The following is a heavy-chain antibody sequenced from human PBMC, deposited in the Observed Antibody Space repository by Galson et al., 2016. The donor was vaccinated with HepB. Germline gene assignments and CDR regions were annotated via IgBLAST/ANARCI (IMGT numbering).Heavy chain of an antibody. CDR3: ARAYCSRYCHDLEMYYFDY. Sequence: TLSLTCTVSGASISSGDYYWSWIRQPPGKGLEWIGYVYYTGSTHYNPSLKSRVTISVDTSKNQFSLKLSSVTAADTAVYYCARAYCSRYCHDLEMYYFDYWGQGTLVTVSS. CDR2: VYYTGST. V-gene: IGHV4-30-4*01. D-gene: IGHD2-21*02. J-gene: IGHJ4*02. CDR1: GASISSGDYY.